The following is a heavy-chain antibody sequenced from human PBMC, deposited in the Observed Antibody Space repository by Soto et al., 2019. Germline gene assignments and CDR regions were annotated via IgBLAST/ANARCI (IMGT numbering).Heavy chain of an antibody. CDR3: ARDEYSSSWTRPFDY. V-gene: IGHV3-48*02. D-gene: IGHD6-13*01. Sequence: GGSLRLSCAASGFTFSSYSMNWVRQAPGKGLEWVSYISSSSSTIYYADSVKGRFTISRDNAKNSLYLQMNSLRDEDTAVYYCARDEYSSSWTRPFDYWGQGTLVTVSS. CDR1: GFTFSSYS. CDR2: ISSSSSTI. J-gene: IGHJ4*02.